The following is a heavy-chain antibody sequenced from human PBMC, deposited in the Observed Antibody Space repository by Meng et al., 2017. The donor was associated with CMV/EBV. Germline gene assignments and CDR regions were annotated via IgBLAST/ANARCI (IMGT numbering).Heavy chain of an antibody. V-gene: IGHV3-30*02. CDR3: AKDGLLRFLEWLYLTGTTSGMGV. J-gene: IGHJ6*02. D-gene: IGHD3-3*01. CDR1: GFTFSSYG. Sequence: GESLKISCAASGFTFSSYGMHWARQAPGKGLEWVAFIRYDGSNKYYADSVKGRFTISRDNSKNTLYLQMNSLRAEDTAVYYCAKDGLLRFLEWLYLTGTTSGMGVWGQGTTVTVSS. CDR2: IRYDGSNK.